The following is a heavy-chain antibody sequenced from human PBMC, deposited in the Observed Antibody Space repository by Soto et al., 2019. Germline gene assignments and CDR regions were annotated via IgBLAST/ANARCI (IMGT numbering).Heavy chain of an antibody. D-gene: IGHD2-15*01. V-gene: IGHV1-18*01. CDR2: ISAYNGNI. CDR3: ARYLAVALVDY. J-gene: IGHJ4*02. Sequence: QVQLVQSGAEVKKHGASVKVSCKASGYTFTSYGISWVRQAPGQGLEWRGWISAYNGNIKYAQKLQVRVTMTTDTSTRTAYMELRSLRSDATAVHSCARYLAVALVDYWGQCTMVTVSS. CDR1: GYTFTSYG.